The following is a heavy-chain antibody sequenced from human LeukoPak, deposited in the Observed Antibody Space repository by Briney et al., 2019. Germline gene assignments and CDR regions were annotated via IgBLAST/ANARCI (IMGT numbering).Heavy chain of an antibody. D-gene: IGHD6-13*01. CDR3: ARDLIAAAGTGGYFQH. CDR2: ISGSGGST. Sequence: GRSLRPSCVASGFTFIRFAISWVRPVPGKGLEWDATISGSGGSTYFADSVKGRFTISRDNSKNTLYLQMNSLRAEDTAVYYCARDLIAAAGTGGYFQHWGQGTLVTVSS. V-gene: IGHV3-23*01. J-gene: IGHJ1*01. CDR1: GFTFIRFA.